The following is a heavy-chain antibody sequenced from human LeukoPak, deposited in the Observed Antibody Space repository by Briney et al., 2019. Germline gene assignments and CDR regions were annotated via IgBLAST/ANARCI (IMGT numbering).Heavy chain of an antibody. V-gene: IGHV6-1*01. D-gene: IGHD7-27*01. CDR1: GDSVSSNSAA. CDR2: TYYRSKWYN. CDR3: ARALDLQTGEEYFDY. J-gene: IGHJ4*02. Sequence: SQTLSLTCAISGDSVSSNSAAWNWIRQSPSRGLEWLGRTYYRSKWYNDYAVSVKSRITINPDTSKNQFSLQLNSVTLEDTAVYYCARALDLQTGEEYFDYWGQGTLVTVSS.